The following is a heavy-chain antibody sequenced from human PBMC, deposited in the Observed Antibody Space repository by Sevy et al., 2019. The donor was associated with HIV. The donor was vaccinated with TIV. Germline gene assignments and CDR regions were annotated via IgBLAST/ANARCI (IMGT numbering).Heavy chain of an antibody. D-gene: IGHD1-7*01. V-gene: IGHV3-33*01. CDR3: ARDREKRDWNYVDYYYYGMDV. Sequence: GGSLRLSCAASGFTFSSYGMHWVRQAPGKGLEWVAVIWYDGSNKYYADSVKGRFTISRDNSKNTLYLQMNSLRAEDTAVYYGARDREKRDWNYVDYYYYGMDVWGQGTTVTVSS. CDR1: GFTFSSYG. J-gene: IGHJ6*02. CDR2: IWYDGSNK.